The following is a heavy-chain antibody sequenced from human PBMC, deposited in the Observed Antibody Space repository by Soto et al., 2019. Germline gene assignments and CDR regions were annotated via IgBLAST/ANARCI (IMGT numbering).Heavy chain of an antibody. Sequence: SVKVSCKASGGTFSSYTISLVRQAPGQGLEWMGRIIPILGIANYAQKFQGRVTITADKSTSTAYMELSSLRSEDTAVYYCARAPMREIWGSYRYYFDYWGQGTLVTVSS. J-gene: IGHJ4*02. CDR1: GGTFSSYT. D-gene: IGHD3-16*02. CDR3: ARAPMREIWGSYRYYFDY. V-gene: IGHV1-69*02. CDR2: IIPILGIA.